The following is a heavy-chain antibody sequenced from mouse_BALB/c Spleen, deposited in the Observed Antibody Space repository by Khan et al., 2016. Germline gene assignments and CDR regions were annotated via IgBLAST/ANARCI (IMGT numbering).Heavy chain of an antibody. Sequence: QVQLKQSGPGLVAPSQRLSIPCTVSGFSLTGYGVTWVRQPPGKGLGWLGKIWGAGRTDYTSALQSRVRLSKDNSKRPVFLKMNSLQKDDTANYYCSSDYDGFADGGQGTRVIVAA. CDR1: GFSLTGYG. V-gene: IGHV2-6-7*01. CDR3: SSDYDGFAD. D-gene: IGHD2-12*01. CDR2: IWGAGRT. J-gene: IGHJ3*01.